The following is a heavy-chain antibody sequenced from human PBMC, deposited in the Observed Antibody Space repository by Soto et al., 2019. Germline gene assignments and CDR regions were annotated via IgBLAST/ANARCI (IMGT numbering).Heavy chain of an antibody. J-gene: IGHJ4*02. CDR2: ISWNSGSI. V-gene: IGHV3-9*01. D-gene: IGHD4-17*01. Sequence: PGGSLRLSCAASGFTFDDYAMHWVRQAPGKGLEWVSGISWNSGSIGYADSVKGRFTISRDNAKNSLYLQMNSLRAEDTALYYCAKDKSHYGGNLVFDYWGQGTLVTVSS. CDR3: AKDKSHYGGNLVFDY. CDR1: GFTFDDYA.